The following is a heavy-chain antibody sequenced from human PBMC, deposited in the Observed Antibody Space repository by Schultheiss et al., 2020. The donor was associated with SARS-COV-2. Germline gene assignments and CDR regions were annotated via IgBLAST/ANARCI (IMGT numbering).Heavy chain of an antibody. Sequence: GGSLRLSCAASGFTFSSYAMSWVRQAPGKGLEWVSAISGSGGSTYYADSVKGRFTISRDNSKNTLYLQMNSLRAEDTAVYYCAKDLVTNRGVIISEAEKNYYYYGMDVWGRGTTVTVSS. V-gene: IGHV3-23*01. CDR1: GFTFSSYA. CDR3: AKDLVTNRGVIISEAEKNYYYYGMDV. D-gene: IGHD3-10*01. J-gene: IGHJ6*02. CDR2: ISGSGGST.